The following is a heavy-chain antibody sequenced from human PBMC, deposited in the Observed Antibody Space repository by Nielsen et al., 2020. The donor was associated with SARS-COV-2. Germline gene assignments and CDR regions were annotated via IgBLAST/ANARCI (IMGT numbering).Heavy chain of an antibody. Sequence: GSLRLSCTVSGGSINSYYWSWIRQPPGKGPEWIGYIYYSGGTSYNPSLKSRVTISLDTTKNQFSLKVTSVTAADTAVYYCARDRRDLVPDYYLDQSFYGLDVWGQGTTVTVSS. V-gene: IGHV4-59*01. CDR1: GGSINSYY. CDR2: IYYSGGT. CDR3: ARDRRDLVPDYYLDQSFYGLDV. D-gene: IGHD3-9*01. J-gene: IGHJ6*02.